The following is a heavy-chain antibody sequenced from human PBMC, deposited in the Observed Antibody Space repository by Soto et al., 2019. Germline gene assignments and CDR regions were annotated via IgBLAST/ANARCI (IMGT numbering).Heavy chain of an antibody. J-gene: IGHJ4*02. CDR3: ARSPPPAEVTSLYYFDY. Sequence: SVRVSCKASGGSLSSYAISWVRQAPGQGLEWMGGIIPIFGTANYAQKFQGRVTITADESTSTAYMELSSLRSEDTAVYYCARSPPPAEVTSLYYFDYWGQGTLVTVSS. CDR2: IIPIFGTA. D-gene: IGHD5-18*01. CDR1: GGSLSSYA. V-gene: IGHV1-69*13.